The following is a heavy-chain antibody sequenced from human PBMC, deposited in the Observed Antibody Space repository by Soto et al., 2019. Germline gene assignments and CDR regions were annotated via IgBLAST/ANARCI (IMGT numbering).Heavy chain of an antibody. CDR3: ARSLWYYYGSGSYSIDY. Sequence: QSTLKESGPTRVKPTQSLTLNCTFSGVSLSTSGAGVGWIRQPPGKALEWLALIYWDDDKRYSPSLKSRRTIPKATFKNQVVLTMTNMDPVNTATYYCARSLWYYYGSGSYSIDYWGQGSLVTDSS. CDR2: IYWDDDK. J-gene: IGHJ4*02. V-gene: IGHV2-5*02. D-gene: IGHD3-10*01. CDR1: GVSLSTSGAG.